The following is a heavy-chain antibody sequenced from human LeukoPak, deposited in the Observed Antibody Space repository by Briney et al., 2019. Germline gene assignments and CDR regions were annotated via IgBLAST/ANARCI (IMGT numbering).Heavy chain of an antibody. V-gene: IGHV5-51*01. Sequence: GESLKISCKGSGYSFTSYWIGWVRQMPGKGLEWMGIIYPGDSDTRYSPSFQGQVTISADKSISTAYLQWSSLKASDTAMYYCARQTLGYCSSTSCSYYYYYYMDVWGKGTTVTVSS. J-gene: IGHJ6*03. D-gene: IGHD2-2*01. CDR1: GYSFTSYW. CDR2: IYPGDSDT. CDR3: ARQTLGYCSSTSCSYYYYYYMDV.